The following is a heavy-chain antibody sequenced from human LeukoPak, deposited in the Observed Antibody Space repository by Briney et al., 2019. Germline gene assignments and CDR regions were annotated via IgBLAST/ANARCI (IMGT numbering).Heavy chain of an antibody. V-gene: IGHV3-23*01. CDR2: ISGSGGST. J-gene: IGHJ4*02. CDR1: GFTFSNFA. CDR3: AKSHYGSGSPGFY. D-gene: IGHD3-10*01. Sequence: GGSLRLSCAASGFTFSNFAMNWVRQAPGKGLEWVSAISGSGGSTYYTDSVKGLFTISRDNSKNTLYLQMNSLRAGDTAVYSCAKSHYGSGSPGFYWGQGTLVTVSS.